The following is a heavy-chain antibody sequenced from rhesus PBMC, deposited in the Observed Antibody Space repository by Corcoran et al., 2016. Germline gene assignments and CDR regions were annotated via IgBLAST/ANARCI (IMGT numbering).Heavy chain of an antibody. CDR3: ARIHPEYFEL. V-gene: IGHV4-99*01. J-gene: IGHJ1*01. CDR1: GYSLRSGYF. CDR2: ISSVRQST. D-gene: IGHD4-23*01. Sequence: QVQLRASGPGLVKPSEPLSLTCAVSGYSLRSGYFWGGLRQPPGKGLEYIGYISSVRQSTSYNPSLKSRVTMSKDTSKNQFSLNLASVTAADTAVYYCARIHPEYFELWGQGALVIVSS.